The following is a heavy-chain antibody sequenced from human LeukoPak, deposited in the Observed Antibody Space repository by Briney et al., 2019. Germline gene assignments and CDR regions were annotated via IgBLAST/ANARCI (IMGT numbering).Heavy chain of an antibody. CDR1: GFTFSSYA. CDR3: SRGPLPVTYSYDY. V-gene: IGHV3-30*02. J-gene: IGHJ4*02. Sequence: GGSLRLSCAASGFTFSSYAMHWVRQAPGKGLEWVAFIRYDGSNKYYADSVKGRFTISRDNSKNTLYLQMNSLRADDTAVYYCSRGPLPVTYSYDYWGQGTLVTVSS. D-gene: IGHD5-18*01. CDR2: IRYDGSNK.